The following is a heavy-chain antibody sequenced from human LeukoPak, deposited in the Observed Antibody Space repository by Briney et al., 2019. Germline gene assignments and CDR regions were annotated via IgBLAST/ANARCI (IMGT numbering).Heavy chain of an antibody. Sequence: GGSLRLSCAASGFTVSSNYMSWVRQAPGKGLEWVSVIYSGGSTYYADSVKGGFTISRDNSKNTLYLQMSSLRAEDTAVYYCARDSGLRSVSDIWGQGTMVTVSS. CDR1: GFTVSSNY. D-gene: IGHD5-12*01. CDR3: ARDSGLRSVSDI. V-gene: IGHV3-66*01. J-gene: IGHJ3*02. CDR2: IYSGGST.